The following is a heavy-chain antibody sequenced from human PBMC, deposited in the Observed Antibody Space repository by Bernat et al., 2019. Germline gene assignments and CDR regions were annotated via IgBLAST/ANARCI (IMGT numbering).Heavy chain of an antibody. CDR3: ARGPRGRGSELTYGMDV. Sequence: QVQLVESGGGVVQPGRSLRLSCAASGFSFSDYAMHWVRQGPGKGLAWVALISYDGNNRNYEDTVKGRFTISRDNSENTVDLQMNSLRVEDTAVYYCARGPRGRGSELTYGMDVWGQGTTVTVSS. CDR1: GFSFSDYA. J-gene: IGHJ6*02. V-gene: IGHV3-30-3*01. D-gene: IGHD3-10*01. CDR2: ISYDGNNR.